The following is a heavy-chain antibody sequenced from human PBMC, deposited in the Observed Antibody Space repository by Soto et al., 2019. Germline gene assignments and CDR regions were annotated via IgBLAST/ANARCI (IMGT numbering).Heavy chain of an antibody. V-gene: IGHV3-21*01. Sequence: GGSLRLSCAASGFTFSSYSMNWVRQAPGKGLEWVSSISSSSSYIYYADSVKGRFTISRDNAKNSLYLQMNSLRAEDTAVYYCGRDPDFGVVIAYFYYGMDVLGQGTTVTVSS. CDR3: GRDPDFGVVIAYFYYGMDV. D-gene: IGHD3-3*01. J-gene: IGHJ6*02. CDR2: ISSSSSYI. CDR1: GFTFSSYS.